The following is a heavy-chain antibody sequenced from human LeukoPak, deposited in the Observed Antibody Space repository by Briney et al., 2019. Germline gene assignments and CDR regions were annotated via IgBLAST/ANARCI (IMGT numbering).Heavy chain of an antibody. Sequence: GGSLRLSCAASGFKFSDHYIDWVRQAPGKGLEWLANIKTDGSEKYYVDSVKGRFTISRDNANNSLYLQMNSLRVEDTAVYFCASYLYWWSDLGFWGQGTLVTVSS. D-gene: IGHD2-8*02. J-gene: IGHJ4*02. CDR3: ASYLYWWSDLGF. CDR2: IKTDGSEK. CDR1: GFKFSDHY. V-gene: IGHV3-7*01.